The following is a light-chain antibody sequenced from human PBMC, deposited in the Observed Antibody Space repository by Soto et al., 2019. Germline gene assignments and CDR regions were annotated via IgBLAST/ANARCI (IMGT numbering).Light chain of an antibody. J-gene: IGKJ1*01. CDR1: QSVSSSY. Sequence: IVLTQSPAILSLSPGERATLCCRTSQSVSSSYLAWYQQKPGQTPRLLVYRANTRATGTSARFMGSGSGTEFTLTISSLQSEDLAVYYCQQYSDWPWTFGQGTKVDIK. CDR3: QQYSDWPWT. V-gene: IGKV3D-7*01. CDR2: RAN.